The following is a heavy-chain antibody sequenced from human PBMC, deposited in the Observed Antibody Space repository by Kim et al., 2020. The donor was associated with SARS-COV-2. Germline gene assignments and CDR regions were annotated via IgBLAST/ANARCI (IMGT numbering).Heavy chain of an antibody. J-gene: IGHJ4*02. Sequence: GGSLRLSCAASGFSFSSYGMHWVRQAPGKGLEWVSVIWYDGTNKYYADPVKGRFTISRDNSKNTLYLQMNSLRAEDTAVYYCARDREYYWGQGTLVTVSS. CDR3: ARDREYY. V-gene: IGHV3-33*01. CDR2: IWYDGTNK. CDR1: GFSFSSYG.